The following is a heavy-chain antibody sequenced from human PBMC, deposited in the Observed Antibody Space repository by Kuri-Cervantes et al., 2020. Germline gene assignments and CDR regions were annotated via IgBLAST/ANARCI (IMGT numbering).Heavy chain of an antibody. CDR3: AKGAGGSQRK. CDR2: ITNTGGST. D-gene: IGHD1-26*01. Sequence: GESLKISCAGSGFTFSTYAMNWVRQAPGEGLEWVSAITNTGGSTYYADSVKGRFTISRDNSKNTLYLQMNSLRAEDTAAYYCAKGAGGSQRKWGQGTLVTVSS. J-gene: IGHJ4*02. V-gene: IGHV3-23*01. CDR1: GFTFSTYA.